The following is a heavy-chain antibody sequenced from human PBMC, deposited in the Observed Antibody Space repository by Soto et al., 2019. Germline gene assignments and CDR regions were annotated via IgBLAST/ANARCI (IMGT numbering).Heavy chain of an antibody. CDR3: ARAYYDRSGYAVDP. D-gene: IGHD3-22*01. CDR2: IYKGGSI. CDR1: GGSISNDY. Sequence: QVHLQESGPGLVKPSETLSLTCRVSGGSISNDYWTWIRQPPGKVLEWIGYIYKGGSINYNPSLKSRVTISVDTSNNQFALKLSSVTAADTAVYYCARAYYDRSGYAVDPWGQGTLVTVSS. J-gene: IGHJ5*02. V-gene: IGHV4-4*09.